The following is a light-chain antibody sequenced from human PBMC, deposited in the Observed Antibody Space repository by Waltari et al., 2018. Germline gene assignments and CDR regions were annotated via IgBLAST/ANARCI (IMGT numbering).Light chain of an antibody. J-gene: IGKJ4*01. CDR3: QQYKTFPLT. V-gene: IGKV1-16*01. CDR2: GAS. CDR1: QGISKF. Sequence: DIQMTQSPSSLAPSVGDRVTITCRPSQGISKFLAWFRQKPGKAPESLIYGASSLQSGVPSRFSGSGSGTDFTLTISSLQPEDFASYYCQQYKTFPLTFGGGTKVEIK.